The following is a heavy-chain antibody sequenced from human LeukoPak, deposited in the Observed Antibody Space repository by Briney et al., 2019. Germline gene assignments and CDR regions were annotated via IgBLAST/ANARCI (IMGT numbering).Heavy chain of an antibody. CDR3: ARGGVYCSGGSCYVYDY. D-gene: IGHD2-15*01. CDR1: GGSFSGYY. Sequence: SETLSLTCAVYGGSFSGYYWSWIRQPPGKGLEWIGEINHSGSTNYNPSLMSRVTISVDTSKNQFSLKLSSVTAADTAVYYCARGGVYCSGGSCYVYDYWGQGTLVTVSS. J-gene: IGHJ4*02. CDR2: INHSGST. V-gene: IGHV4-34*01.